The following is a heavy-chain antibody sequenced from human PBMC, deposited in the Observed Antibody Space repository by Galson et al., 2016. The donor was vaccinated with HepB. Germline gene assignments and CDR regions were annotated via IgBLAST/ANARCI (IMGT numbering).Heavy chain of an antibody. CDR1: GFSVNKYGVG. CDR3: AHSRRITVIRGGTGYDIMDV. Sequence: PALVKPTQTLTLTCTFSGFSVNKYGVGVGWMRQSPGKAPEWLALIYWDDDKGYNPSLESRLYITKDTSKNQVVLTMTNMDPADTATDYCAHSRRITVIRGGTGYDIMDVWGQGTTVTVSS. V-gene: IGHV2-5*02. CDR2: IYWDDDK. J-gene: IGHJ6*02. D-gene: IGHD3-10*01.